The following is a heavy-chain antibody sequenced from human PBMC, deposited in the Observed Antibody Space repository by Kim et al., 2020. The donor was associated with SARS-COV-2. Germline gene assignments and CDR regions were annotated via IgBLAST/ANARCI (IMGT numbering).Heavy chain of an antibody. V-gene: IGHV4-4*09. CDR3: ARSVLIAVAGFDY. J-gene: IGHJ4*02. D-gene: IGHD6-19*01. Sequence: YNPSLKSRVTISVDTSKNQFALKLSSVTAADTAVYYCARSVLIAVAGFDYWGQGTLVTVSS.